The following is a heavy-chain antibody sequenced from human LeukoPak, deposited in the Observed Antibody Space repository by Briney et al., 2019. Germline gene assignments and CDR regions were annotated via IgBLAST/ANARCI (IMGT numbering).Heavy chain of an antibody. Sequence: GGSLRLSCAASGFTFSSYGMHWVRQAPGKGLEWVAVIWYDGSNKYYADSVKGRFTISRDNSKNTLYLQMNSLRAEDTAVYYCARSGSYSDCDSWGQGTLVTVSS. V-gene: IGHV3-33*01. CDR3: ARSGSYSDCDS. CDR2: IWYDGSNK. CDR1: GFTFSSYG. D-gene: IGHD1-26*01. J-gene: IGHJ4*02.